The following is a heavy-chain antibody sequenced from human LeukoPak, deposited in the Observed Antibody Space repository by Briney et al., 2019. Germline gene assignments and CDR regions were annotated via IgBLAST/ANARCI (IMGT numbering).Heavy chain of an antibody. D-gene: IGHD2-15*01. Sequence: PSETLSLTCTVSGGSISSSSYYWGWIRQPTGKGLEWIGSIYYSGSTYYNPSLKSRVTISVDTSKNQFSLKLSSVTAADTAVYYCASTPLGSGPGDYWGQGTLVTVSS. J-gene: IGHJ4*02. CDR1: GGSISSSSYY. CDR3: ASTPLGSGPGDY. CDR2: IYYSGST. V-gene: IGHV4-39*01.